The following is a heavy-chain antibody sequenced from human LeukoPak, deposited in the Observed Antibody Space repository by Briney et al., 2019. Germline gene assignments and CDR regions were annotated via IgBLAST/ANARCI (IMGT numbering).Heavy chain of an antibody. D-gene: IGHD1-26*01. V-gene: IGHV4-34*01. Sequence: PSETLSLTCAVYGESLSKYYWTWIRQSPGKGLEWIGDVNHMGSTNLNPSLKSRVTLSVDTSKHQFSLRLTSVTAADAAVYYCASSVGSTDYWGQGTLFTLSS. CDR1: GESLSKYY. CDR2: VNHMGST. CDR3: ASSVGSTDY. J-gene: IGHJ4*02.